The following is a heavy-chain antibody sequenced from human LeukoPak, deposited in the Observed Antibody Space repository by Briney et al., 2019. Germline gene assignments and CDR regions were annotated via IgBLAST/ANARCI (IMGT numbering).Heavy chain of an antibody. CDR1: GYTFTSYH. D-gene: IGHD1-1*01. J-gene: IGHJ6*03. Sequence: ASVKVSCKASGYTFTSYHMHWVRQAPGQGLEWMGIIKPSGGSPTYAQKFQGRVTMTRDMPTSTVYMELSSLRSDDTAVYYCARGTTDYDMDVWGKGTTVTVSS. CDR2: IKPSGGSP. CDR3: ARGTTDYDMDV. V-gene: IGHV1-46*01.